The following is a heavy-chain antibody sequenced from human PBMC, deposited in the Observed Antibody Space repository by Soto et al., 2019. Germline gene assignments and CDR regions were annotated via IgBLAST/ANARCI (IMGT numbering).Heavy chain of an antibody. Sequence: QMHLVESGGGVVQPGRSLTLSCVASGFTFTSYGIHWVRQAPGKGLEWVAVIWYDGSNKYYGDSVKGRFSISRDNSKNTLYLQLNSLRAEDTAVYYCARDRRFLECLDYWGQGTMVSVSP. CDR3: ARDRRFLECLDY. V-gene: IGHV3-33*01. D-gene: IGHD3-3*01. CDR1: GFTFTSYG. J-gene: IGHJ4*02. CDR2: IWYDGSNK.